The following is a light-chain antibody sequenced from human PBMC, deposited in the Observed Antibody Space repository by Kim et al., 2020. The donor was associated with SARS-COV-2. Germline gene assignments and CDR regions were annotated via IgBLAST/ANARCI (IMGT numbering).Light chain of an antibody. CDR3: QQLSSYPPT. Sequence: ASVGDRVTITCRASQGICSYLAWYQQKPGNAPKLLIYAASTLRTGVPSRFSGSGSGTDFTLTISSLQPEDFATYACQQLSSYPPTFGGGTKVDIK. CDR2: AAS. CDR1: QGICSY. J-gene: IGKJ4*01. V-gene: IGKV1-9*01.